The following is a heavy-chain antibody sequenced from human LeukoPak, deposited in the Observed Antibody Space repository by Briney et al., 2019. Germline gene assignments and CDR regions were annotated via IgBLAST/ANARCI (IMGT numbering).Heavy chain of an antibody. J-gene: IGHJ4*02. CDR2: ISSGGGGPT. CDR1: GFTFSYYA. D-gene: IGHD6-25*01. CDR3: AINSGYSWQYFFDF. V-gene: IGHV3-23*01. Sequence: PGGSLRLSCAASGFTFSYYAMTWVRRAPGKGLEWVSTISSGGGGPTYYADSVKGRFTISRDNSKNTLYLQMNSLRAEDAAVYFCAINSGYSWQYFFDFWGQGTLVTVSS.